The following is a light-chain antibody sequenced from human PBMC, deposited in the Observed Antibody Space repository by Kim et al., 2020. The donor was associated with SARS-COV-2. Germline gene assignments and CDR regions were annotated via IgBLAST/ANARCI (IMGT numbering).Light chain of an antibody. Sequence: EIVLTQSPGTLSLSPGERATLSCRASQSVSSSYLAWYQQKPGQAPRLLIYGASSRATGIPDRFNGSGSGTDFTLTISRLEPEDFAVCYCQQYGSSPRTFGQGTKLEI. J-gene: IGKJ2*01. CDR2: GAS. V-gene: IGKV3-20*01. CDR3: QQYGSSPRT. CDR1: QSVSSSY.